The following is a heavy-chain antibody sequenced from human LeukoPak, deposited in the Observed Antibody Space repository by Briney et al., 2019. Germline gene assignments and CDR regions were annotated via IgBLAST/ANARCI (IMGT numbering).Heavy chain of an antibody. CDR2: MNPNSGNT. CDR1: GYTFTSYD. J-gene: IGHJ6*03. D-gene: IGHD4-17*01. V-gene: IGHV1-8*01. CDR3: ARSGDGDRNYYYYYYMDV. Sequence: ASVKVSCKASGYTFTSYDINWVRQATGQELEWMGWMNPNSGNTGYAQKFQGRVTMTRNTSISTAYMELSSLRSEDTAVYYCARSGDGDRNYYYYYYMDVWGKGTTVTVS.